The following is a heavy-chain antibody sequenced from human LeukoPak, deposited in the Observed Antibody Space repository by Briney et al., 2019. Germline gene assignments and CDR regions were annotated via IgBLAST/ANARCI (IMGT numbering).Heavy chain of an antibody. CDR2: IWHDGATK. J-gene: IGHJ3*01. Sequence: GGSLRLSCKTSGFIFSNYAMHWVRQAPGKGLDWVAMIWHDGATKFYADSVKGRFTISRDNSKDTLYLQMDSLRAEDTAVFYCARELLGEGLDAFDVWGQGTIVTVSS. D-gene: IGHD3-16*01. CDR1: GFIFSNYA. V-gene: IGHV3-33*01. CDR3: ARELLGEGLDAFDV.